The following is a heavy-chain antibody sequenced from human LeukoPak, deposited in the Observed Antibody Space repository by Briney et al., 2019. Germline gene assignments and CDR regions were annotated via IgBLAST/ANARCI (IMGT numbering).Heavy chain of an antibody. J-gene: IGHJ1*01. V-gene: IGHV3-15*01. Sequence: GGSLRLSCAASGFTLNNAWMSWVRQAPGEGLEWLGRIKRETDGGTIDYAAPVKGRFTISRDDSRNTLYLQMDSLKIEDTAVYYCTTDRYYDNSELQFQHWGQGTLVTVSS. CDR2: IKRETDGGTI. CDR1: GFTLNNAW. CDR3: TTDRYYDNSELQFQH. D-gene: IGHD3-22*01.